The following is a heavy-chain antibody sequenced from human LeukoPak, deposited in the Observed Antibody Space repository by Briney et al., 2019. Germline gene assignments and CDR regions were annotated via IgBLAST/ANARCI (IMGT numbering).Heavy chain of an antibody. Sequence: GGSLRLSCEASGFTFTTYWIHWVRQGPGKGLVWVSRIKYDGSTSNYADSVKGRFTISRDNAKNTVYLQMNSLRVEDTAVYYCARDWGGYCSSTSCLYFDYWGQGTLVTVSS. CDR2: IKYDGSTS. V-gene: IGHV3-74*01. CDR3: ARDWGGYCSSTSCLYFDY. D-gene: IGHD2-2*01. J-gene: IGHJ4*02. CDR1: GFTFTTYW.